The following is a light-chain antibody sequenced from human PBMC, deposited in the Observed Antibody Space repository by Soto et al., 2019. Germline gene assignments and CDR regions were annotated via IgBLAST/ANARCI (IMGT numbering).Light chain of an antibody. CDR1: SSNIGAGYD. V-gene: IGLV1-40*01. CDR2: DNT. J-gene: IGLJ2*01. Sequence: QSVLTQPPSVSGAPGQRVTISCTGSSSNIGAGYDVHWYQQLPGTAPKLLIYDNTNRPSGVPDRFSGSKSGTSASLAITGLLAEDEADYYCQSYDSSLSGPYLIFGGGTKLTVL. CDR3: QSYDSSLSGPYLI.